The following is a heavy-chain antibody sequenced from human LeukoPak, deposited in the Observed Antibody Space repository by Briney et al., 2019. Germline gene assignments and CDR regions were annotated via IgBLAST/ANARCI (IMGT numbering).Heavy chain of an antibody. CDR3: AKEEWVLRFLEWLPPIFDY. V-gene: IGHV3-23*01. CDR2: ISGSGGST. CDR1: GVTFSSYA. D-gene: IGHD3-3*01. J-gene: IGHJ4*02. Sequence: PGGALRLSCAAPGVTFSSYAMSWGRQAPGEGLGWGSAISGSGGSTSYADSVKGRFTTSRDNSKNTLYLQMNSLRAEDTAVYYCAKEEWVLRFLEWLPPIFDYWGQGTLVTVSS.